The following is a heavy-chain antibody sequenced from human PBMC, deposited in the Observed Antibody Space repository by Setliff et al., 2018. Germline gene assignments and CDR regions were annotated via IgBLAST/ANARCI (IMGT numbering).Heavy chain of an antibody. V-gene: IGHV1-69*05. Sequence: GASVKVSCKASGATFSSYGISWVRQAPGQGLEWMGGTVPMFGTTEYAQKFQGRLTIITDESTNTAFMQLSSLRSDDTAVYYCVREGVDSRSSTDYRYYMDVGGKGTTVTVSS. CDR2: TVPMFGTT. D-gene: IGHD3-22*01. CDR1: GATFSSYG. CDR3: VREGVDSRSSTDYRYYMDV. J-gene: IGHJ6*03.